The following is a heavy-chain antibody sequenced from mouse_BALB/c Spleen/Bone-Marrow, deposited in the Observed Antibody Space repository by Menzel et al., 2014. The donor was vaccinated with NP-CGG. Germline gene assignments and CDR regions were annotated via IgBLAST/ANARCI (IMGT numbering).Heavy chain of an antibody. D-gene: IGHD2-3*01. V-gene: IGHV10-1*02. Sequence: EVQLQESGGGLVQPKGSLKLSCAASVFTFNTYAMNWVRQAPGKGLEWVARIRSKSNNYATYYADSVKDRFTSSRNDSQSMLYLQMNNLKTEDTAMYYCVRQGDGYYNWYFDVWGAGTTVTVSS. CDR1: VFTFNTYA. J-gene: IGHJ1*01. CDR2: IRSKSNNYAT. CDR3: VRQGDGYYNWYFDV.